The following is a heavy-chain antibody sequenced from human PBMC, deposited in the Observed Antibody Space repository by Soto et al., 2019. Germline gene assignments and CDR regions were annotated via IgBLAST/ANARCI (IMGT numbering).Heavy chain of an antibody. J-gene: IGHJ4*02. Sequence: QVQLVESGGGVVQPGRSLRLSCAASGFTFSSYGMHWVRQAPGKGLEWVAVIWYDGSNKYYADSVKGRFTISRDNSKNTLYLQMNNLRAEDTAVYYCARDRDYGGKGVLDYWGQGTLVTVSS. CDR1: GFTFSSYG. D-gene: IGHD4-17*01. V-gene: IGHV3-33*01. CDR2: IWYDGSNK. CDR3: ARDRDYGGKGVLDY.